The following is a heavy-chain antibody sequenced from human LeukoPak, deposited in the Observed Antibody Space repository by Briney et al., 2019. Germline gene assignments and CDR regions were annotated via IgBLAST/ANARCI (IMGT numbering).Heavy chain of an antibody. D-gene: IGHD2-2*01. J-gene: IGHJ6*03. CDR3: AREGVQTTSRDVYYYYYMDV. CDR2: INPSGGST. CDR1: GYTFTTYY. Sequence: GASVKVSCKASGYTFTTYYMHWVRQAPGQGLEWMGIINPSGGSTSYAQKFQGRVTMTRDMSTSTVYMELSSLRSEDTAVYYCAREGVQTTSRDVYYYYYMDVWGKGTTVTVSS. V-gene: IGHV1-46*01.